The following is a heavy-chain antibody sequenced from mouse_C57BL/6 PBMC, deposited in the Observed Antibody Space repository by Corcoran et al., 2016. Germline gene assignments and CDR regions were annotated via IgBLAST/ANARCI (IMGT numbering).Heavy chain of an antibody. CDR2: INTYSGVP. J-gene: IGHJ2*01. Sequence: QIQLVQSGPEMKKPGETVKISCKASGYTFTTYGMSWVKQAPGKGLKWMGWINTYSGVPTYADDFKGRFAFSLETSASTAYLQINNLNNEDTATYFCARMPVTTNDYWGQGTTPTVSS. CDR3: ARMPVTTNDY. CDR1: GYTFTTYG. D-gene: IGHD2-3*01. V-gene: IGHV9-3*01.